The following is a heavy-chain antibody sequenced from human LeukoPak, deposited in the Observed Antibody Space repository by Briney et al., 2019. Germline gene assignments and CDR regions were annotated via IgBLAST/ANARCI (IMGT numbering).Heavy chain of an antibody. CDR1: GYAFTSYD. Sequence: ASVKVSCKASGYAFTSYDINWVRQATGQGLEWMGWMNPNSGNTGYAQKFQGRVTMTRNTSISTAYMELSSLRSEDTAVYYCARAMYSSSWYLSVYYYYYYGMDVWGQGTTVTVSS. CDR3: ARAMYSSSWYLSVYYYYYYGMDV. J-gene: IGHJ6*02. CDR2: MNPNSGNT. D-gene: IGHD6-13*01. V-gene: IGHV1-8*01.